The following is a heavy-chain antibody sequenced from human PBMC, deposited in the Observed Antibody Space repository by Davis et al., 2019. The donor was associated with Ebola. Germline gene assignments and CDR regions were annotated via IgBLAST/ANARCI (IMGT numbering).Heavy chain of an antibody. V-gene: IGHV4-34*01. CDR3: ARGPRYSMFDY. J-gene: IGHJ4*02. D-gene: IGHD6-13*01. CDR2: INHSGST. Sequence: MPSETLSLTCAVYGGSLSGYYWSWIRQPPGKGLVWIGEINHSGSTNYNPSLKSRVTISVDTSKNQFSLKLSSVTAADTAVYYCARGPRYSMFDYWGQGTLVTVSS. CDR1: GGSLSGYY.